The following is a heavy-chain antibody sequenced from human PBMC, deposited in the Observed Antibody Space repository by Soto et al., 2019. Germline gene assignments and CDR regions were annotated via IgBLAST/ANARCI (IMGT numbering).Heavy chain of an antibody. D-gene: IGHD3-16*01. CDR3: AKSGERWPNYYSFGMEV. J-gene: IGHJ6*02. CDR1: GFSFSTYA. CDR2: ISNNGGIT. V-gene: IGHV3-23*01. Sequence: PGGSLRLSCAASGFSFSTYAMNWVRQAPGKGLEWVSGISNNGGITYYADSVKGRLTISRDNSKNTLFMQMSTLRAEDTAVYYCAKSGERWPNYYSFGMEVWGQGNTVTVSS.